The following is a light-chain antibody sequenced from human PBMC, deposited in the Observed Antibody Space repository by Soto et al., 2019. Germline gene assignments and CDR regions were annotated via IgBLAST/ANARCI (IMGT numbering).Light chain of an antibody. J-gene: IGKJ2*01. CDR3: QQYNNWPYT. CDR1: QSVSSN. V-gene: IGKV3-15*01. CDR2: GAS. Sequence: EIVMTQSAAILSVSPGERATLSSRASQSVSSNLAWYQQKPGQAPRLLIYGASTRATGIPARFSGSRSGTEFTLTISSLQSEDFAVYYCQQYNNWPYTFGQGTKLEIK.